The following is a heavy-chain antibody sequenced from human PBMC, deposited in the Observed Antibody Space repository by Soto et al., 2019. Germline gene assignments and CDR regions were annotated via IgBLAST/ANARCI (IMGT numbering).Heavy chain of an antibody. CDR2: VYYSGST. D-gene: IGHD3-22*01. J-gene: IGHJ3*02. CDR3: ARGYYDSNGQSNTFDI. V-gene: IGHV4-59*01. Sequence: TLSLTCTVSGASIRSSYWSWIRQSPGKGLEWIGYVYYSGSTKYNPSLKSRVTISVDTSKNQFSLKLSSVTAADTAVYYCARGYYDSNGQSNTFDIWGQGTMVTVSS. CDR1: GASIRSSY.